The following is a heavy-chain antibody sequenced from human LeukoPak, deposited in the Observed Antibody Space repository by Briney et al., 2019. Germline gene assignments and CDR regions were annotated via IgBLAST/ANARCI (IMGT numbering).Heavy chain of an antibody. D-gene: IGHD1-26*01. CDR1: GFTFSTYN. CDR2: ITSSSSYI. J-gene: IGHJ4*02. V-gene: IGHV3-21*06. Sequence: GGSLRLSCAASGFTFSTYNMNWVRQAPGKGPEWVSSITSSSSYIYYADSVKGRFTISRDNAKNSLYLQMDSLRVEDTAVYYCARVEGWELLNCDYWGQGTLVTVSS. CDR3: ARVEGWELLNCDY.